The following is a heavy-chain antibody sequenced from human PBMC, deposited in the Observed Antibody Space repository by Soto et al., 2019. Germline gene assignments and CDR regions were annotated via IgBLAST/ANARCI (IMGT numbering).Heavy chain of an antibody. CDR2: IYYSGST. V-gene: IGHV4-31*03. Sequence: PSETLSLTCTVSGVSISSGGYYWSWIRQHPGKGLEWIGYIYYSGSTYYNPSLKSRVTISVDTSENQFSLKLSSVTAADTAVYYCARGHYYDSSGYYYVRSPNWFDPWGQGTLVTVSS. D-gene: IGHD3-22*01. CDR1: GVSISSGGYY. J-gene: IGHJ5*02. CDR3: ARGHYYDSSGYYYVRSPNWFDP.